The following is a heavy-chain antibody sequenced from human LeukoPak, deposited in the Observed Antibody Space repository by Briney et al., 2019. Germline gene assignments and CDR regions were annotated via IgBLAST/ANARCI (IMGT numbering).Heavy chain of an antibody. V-gene: IGHV3-21*01. CDR3: ARDYGDYAYLDS. CDR1: GFTFSSYN. Sequence: PGGSLRLSCAASGFTFSSYNMNWVRQAPGKGLEWVSSISSSSSYIYYADSVKGRFTISRDNAKNSLYLQMNSLRAEDTAVYYCARDYGDYAYLDSWGQGTLVTVSS. CDR2: ISSSSSYI. J-gene: IGHJ4*02. D-gene: IGHD4-17*01.